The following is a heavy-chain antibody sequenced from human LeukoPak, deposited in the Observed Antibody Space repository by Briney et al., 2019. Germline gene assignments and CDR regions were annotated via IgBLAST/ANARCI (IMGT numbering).Heavy chain of an antibody. CDR2: IIPIFGTA. Sequence: ASVKVSCKASGGTFSSYAISWVRQAPGQGLEWIGGIIPIFGTANYAQKFQGRVTITTDESTSTAYMELSSLRSEDTAVYYCARASTYYYDSSGYYYEDYWGQGTLVTVSS. V-gene: IGHV1-69*05. J-gene: IGHJ4*02. D-gene: IGHD3-22*01. CDR3: ARASTYYYDSSGYYYEDY. CDR1: GGTFSSYA.